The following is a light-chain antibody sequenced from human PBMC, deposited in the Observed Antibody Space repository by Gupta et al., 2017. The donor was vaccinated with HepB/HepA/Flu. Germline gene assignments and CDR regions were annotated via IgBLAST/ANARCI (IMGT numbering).Light chain of an antibody. Sequence: EVVMTPSPDNLSVSPGHRATRACRASQSVSRNLAWYQQKPGQSPRLLIYGASTRSTGIPNRFIGSGSGTDFTLTVSCRQAEDFAVFYCQHYNNCPRTFGQGTKVEIK. CDR1: QSVSRN. J-gene: IGKJ1*01. V-gene: IGKV3-15*01. CDR3: QHYNNCPRT. CDR2: GAS.